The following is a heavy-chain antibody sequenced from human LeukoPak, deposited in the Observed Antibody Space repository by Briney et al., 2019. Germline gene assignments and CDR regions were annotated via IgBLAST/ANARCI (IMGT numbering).Heavy chain of an antibody. V-gene: IGHV4-30-2*01. Sequence: PSQTLSLTCAVSGGSISSGGYSWSWIRQPPGKGLEWIGYIYHSGSTYYNPSLKSRVTISVDRSKNQFSLKLSSVTAADTAVYYCARDHLERRGYSYATYNWFDPWGQGTLVTVSS. CDR1: GGSISSGGYS. J-gene: IGHJ5*02. CDR2: IYHSGST. D-gene: IGHD5-18*01. CDR3: ARDHLERRGYSYATYNWFDP.